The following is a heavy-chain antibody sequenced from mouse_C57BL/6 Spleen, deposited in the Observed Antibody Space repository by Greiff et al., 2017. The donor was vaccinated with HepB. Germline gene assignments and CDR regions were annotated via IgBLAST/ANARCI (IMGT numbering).Heavy chain of an antibody. Sequence: QVQLQQSGAELVMPGASVKLSCKASGYTFTSYWMHWVKQRPGQGLEWIGEIDPSDSYTNYNQKFKGKSTLTVDKSSSTAYMQLSSLTSEDSAVYYCARRGGLRLPDYWGQGTTLTVSS. V-gene: IGHV1-69*01. CDR1: GYTFTSYW. CDR2: IDPSDSYT. D-gene: IGHD2-4*01. J-gene: IGHJ2*01. CDR3: ARRGGLRLPDY.